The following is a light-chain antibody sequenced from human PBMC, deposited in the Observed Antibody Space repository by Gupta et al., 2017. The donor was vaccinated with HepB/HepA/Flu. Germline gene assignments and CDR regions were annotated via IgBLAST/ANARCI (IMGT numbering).Light chain of an antibody. CDR2: DAS. CDR1: QSVSSY. J-gene: IGKJ2*01. CDR3: QQRSNWTPYT. V-gene: IGKV3-11*01. Sequence: EIQLTQSPSSLSVSLGERVTPSCRASQSVSSYLAWYQQKPGKAPRFLIYDASNRATGIPARFSGSRSGTEFTLTISSLEPEDFAVYYCQQRSNWTPYTFGQGTKLEIK.